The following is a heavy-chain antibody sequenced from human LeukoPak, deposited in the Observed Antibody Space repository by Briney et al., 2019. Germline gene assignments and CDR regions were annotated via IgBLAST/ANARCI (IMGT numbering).Heavy chain of an antibody. CDR3: ARARGVPAAMQFKYHWFDP. Sequence: ASVKFSCKASGYTFTSYAMHWVRQAPGQRLEWMGWINAGNGNTKYSQKFQGRVTITRDTSASTAYMELSSLRSEDTAVYYCARARGVPAAMQFKYHWFDPWGQGTLVTVSP. J-gene: IGHJ5*02. CDR1: GYTFTSYA. V-gene: IGHV1-3*01. CDR2: INAGNGNT. D-gene: IGHD2-2*01.